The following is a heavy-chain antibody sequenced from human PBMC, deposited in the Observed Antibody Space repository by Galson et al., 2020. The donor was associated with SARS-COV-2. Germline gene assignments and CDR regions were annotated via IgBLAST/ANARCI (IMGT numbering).Heavy chain of an antibody. Sequence: GGSLRLSCAVSGFTFNTYDMHWVRQIKGKGLEWVSTIRVTGDSFYAGSVKGRFTVSRESAKNSLYLQMNNLRAGDTAVYYCARGAYYDFWSGYYSVDNYYGMDVWGQGTTVTVSS. D-gene: IGHD3-3*01. J-gene: IGHJ6*02. V-gene: IGHV3-13*01. CDR3: ARGAYYDFWSGYYSVDNYYGMDV. CDR2: IRVTGDS. CDR1: GFTFNTYD.